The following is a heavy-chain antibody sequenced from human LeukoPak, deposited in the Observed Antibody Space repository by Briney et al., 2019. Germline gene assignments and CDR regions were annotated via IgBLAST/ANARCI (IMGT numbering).Heavy chain of an antibody. CDR3: ARASRITMIVVGFLFGY. V-gene: IGHV1-46*01. J-gene: IGHJ4*02. D-gene: IGHD3-22*01. CDR2: INPSGGST. Sequence: ASVKVSCKASGYTFTSYYMHWVRQAPGQGLEWMRIINPSGGSTSYAQKFQGRVTMTRDTSTSTVYMELSSLRSEDTAVYYCARASRITMIVVGFLFGYWGQGTLVTVSS. CDR1: GYTFTSYY.